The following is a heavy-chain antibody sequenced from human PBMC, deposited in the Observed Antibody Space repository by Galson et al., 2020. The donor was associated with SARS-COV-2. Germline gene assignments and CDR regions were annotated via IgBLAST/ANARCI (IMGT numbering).Heavy chain of an antibody. D-gene: IGHD3-10*01. V-gene: IGHV1-69*06. CDR1: GGTFSSYA. CDR3: ARDATYYYGSGSYYPYYYYYMDV. Sequence: ASVKVSCKASGGTFSSYAISWVRQAPGQGLEWMGRIIPIFGTANYAQKFQGRVTITADKSTSTAYMELSSLRSEDTAVYYCARDATYYYGSGSYYPYYYYYMDVWGKVTTVTISS. J-gene: IGHJ6*03. CDR2: IIPIFGTA.